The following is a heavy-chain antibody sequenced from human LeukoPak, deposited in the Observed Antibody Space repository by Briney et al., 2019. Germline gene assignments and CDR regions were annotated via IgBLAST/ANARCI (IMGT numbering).Heavy chain of an antibody. V-gene: IGHV3-9*01. Sequence: GGSLRLSCAASGFTFTNYAMHWVRQVPGKGLEWVSGISWNSGSIGYADSVKGRFTISRDNAKNSLYLQMNSLRAEDTALYYCAKDYSTGWYYFDYWGQGTLVTVSS. J-gene: IGHJ4*02. D-gene: IGHD6-19*01. CDR1: GFTFTNYA. CDR2: ISWNSGSI. CDR3: AKDYSTGWYYFDY.